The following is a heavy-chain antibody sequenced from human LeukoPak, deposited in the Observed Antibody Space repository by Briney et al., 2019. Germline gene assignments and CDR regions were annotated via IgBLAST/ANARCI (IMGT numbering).Heavy chain of an antibody. J-gene: IGHJ4*02. Sequence: GGSLRLSCAASGFTFDDYAMHWVRQAPGKGLEWVSLISWDGGSTNYADSVKGRFTISRDNSKNSLYLQMNSLRAEDTALYYCAKDRGSTPQGYFDYWAREPWSPSPQ. CDR1: GFTFDDYA. V-gene: IGHV3-43D*03. D-gene: IGHD6-13*01. CDR2: ISWDGGST. CDR3: AKDRGSTPQGYFDY.